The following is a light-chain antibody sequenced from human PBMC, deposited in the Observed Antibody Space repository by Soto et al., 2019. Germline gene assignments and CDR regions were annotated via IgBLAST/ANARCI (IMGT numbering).Light chain of an antibody. V-gene: IGKV3D-15*01. CDR2: DAS. CDR1: HSVTRS. J-gene: IGKJ4*01. CDR3: QHYSKWPPEIT. Sequence: TQSPATLSLSAGERATLSCRASHSVTRSLAWYQQKPGQAPRLVIYDASTRATGIPARFSGSESGTEFTLTISSLQPEDFAVYCCQHYSKWPPEITFGGETKVDIK.